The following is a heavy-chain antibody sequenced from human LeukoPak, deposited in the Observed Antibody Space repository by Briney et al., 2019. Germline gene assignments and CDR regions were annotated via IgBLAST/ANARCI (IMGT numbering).Heavy chain of an antibody. J-gene: IGHJ5*02. Sequence: SETLSLTCAVSGYSISSGYYWSWIRQPAGKGLEWIGRIYTSGSTNYNPSLKSRVTMSVDTSKNQFSLKLSSVTAADTAVYYCARDIRWLGELSYNWFDPWGQGTLVTVSS. V-gene: IGHV4-4*07. D-gene: IGHD3-10*01. CDR2: IYTSGST. CDR3: ARDIRWLGELSYNWFDP. CDR1: GYSISSGYY.